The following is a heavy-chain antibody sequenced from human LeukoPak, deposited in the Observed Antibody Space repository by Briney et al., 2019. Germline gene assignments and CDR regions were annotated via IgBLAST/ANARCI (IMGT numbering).Heavy chain of an antibody. Sequence: PGRSLRLSCAASGFTFSSYGMHWVRQAPGKGLEWVAVISYDGSNKYYADSVKGRFTISRDNSKNTLYLQMNSLRAEDTAVYYCAKDRSSGWYGSLDYWGQGTLVTVSS. D-gene: IGHD6-19*01. CDR2: ISYDGSNK. CDR1: GFTFSSYG. CDR3: AKDRSSGWYGSLDY. J-gene: IGHJ4*02. V-gene: IGHV3-30*18.